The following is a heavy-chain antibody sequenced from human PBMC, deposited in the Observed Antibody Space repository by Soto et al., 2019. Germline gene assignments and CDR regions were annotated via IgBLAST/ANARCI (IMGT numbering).Heavy chain of an antibody. CDR1: GFSFSSYA. CDR2: ISNTAGIK. D-gene: IGHD3-22*01. CDR3: ARDRENSDSSDYPYWYFDL. V-gene: IGHV3-23*01. J-gene: IGHJ2*01. Sequence: GGSLRLSCAASGFSFSSYAMTWVRQVPGKGLQWVSSISNTAGIKFYADSVKGRFTISRDNSNNALYLQMNSLRAEDTALYACARDRENSDSSDYPYWYFDLWGRGTLVTVSS.